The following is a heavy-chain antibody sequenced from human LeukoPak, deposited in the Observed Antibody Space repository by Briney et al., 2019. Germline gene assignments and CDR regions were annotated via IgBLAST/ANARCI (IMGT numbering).Heavy chain of an antibody. D-gene: IGHD5-18*01. CDR3: ARGRGYGPYFDY. V-gene: IGHV4-34*01. J-gene: IGHJ4*02. Sequence: SETLSLTCAVYGGSFSGYYWSWIRQPPGKGLEWIGEINHSGSTNYNPSLKSRVTISVDTSKNQFSLKLSSVTAADTAVYYCARGRGYGPYFDYGAREPWSPSPQ. CDR2: INHSGST. CDR1: GGSFSGYY.